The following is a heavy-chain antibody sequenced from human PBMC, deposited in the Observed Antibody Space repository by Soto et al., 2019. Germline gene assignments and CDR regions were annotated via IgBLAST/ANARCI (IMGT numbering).Heavy chain of an antibody. V-gene: IGHV3-23*01. CDR2: ISGSGGST. D-gene: IGHD3-22*01. J-gene: IGHJ4*02. Sequence: GGSLRLSCAASGFTFSSYAMSWVRQAPGKGLEWVSAISGSGGSTYYADSVKGRFTISRDNSKNTLYLQMNSLRAEDTAVYYCAKALQNYYDSSGYPLYYFDYWGQGTLVTVSS. CDR3: AKALQNYYDSSGYPLYYFDY. CDR1: GFTFSSYA.